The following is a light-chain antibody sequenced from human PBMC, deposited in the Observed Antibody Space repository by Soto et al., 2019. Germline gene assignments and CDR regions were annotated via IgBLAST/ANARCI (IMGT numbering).Light chain of an antibody. CDR3: QQYYSTPGWT. CDR2: WAS. J-gene: IGKJ2*02. CDR1: QSVLYSSNNKNY. Sequence: DIVMTQSPDSLAVSLGERATINCKSSQSVLYSSNNKNYLAWYQQKPGQPPKLLIYWASTRESGVPDRFSGSGSGTDFTLTISSLQAEDVAVYYCQQYYSTPGWTFGQGTNLEIK. V-gene: IGKV4-1*01.